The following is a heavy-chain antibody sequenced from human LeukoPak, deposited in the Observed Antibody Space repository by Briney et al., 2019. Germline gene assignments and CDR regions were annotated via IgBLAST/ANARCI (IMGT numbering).Heavy chain of an antibody. CDR1: GFTVSTDH. CDR3: ARVWELSFDH. Sequence: GGSLRLSCAASGFTVSTDHMSWVRQAPGKGLEWVAVSYSGGTSQYAESVKGRFTISRDNSYNSLYLQMNSLRAEDTALYYCARVWELSFDHWGQGALVTVSS. D-gene: IGHD1-26*01. CDR2: SYSGGTS. J-gene: IGHJ4*02. V-gene: IGHV3-53*01.